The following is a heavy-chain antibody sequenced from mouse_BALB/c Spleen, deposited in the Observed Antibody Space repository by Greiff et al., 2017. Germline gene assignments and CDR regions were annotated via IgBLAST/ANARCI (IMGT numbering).Heavy chain of an antibody. V-gene: IGHV1-7*01. CDR2: INPSTGYT. D-gene: IGHD2-4*01. Sequence: QVQLQQSGAELVKPGASVTMSCTASGYTFTSYWMHWVKQRPGQGLEWIGYINPSTGYTEYNQKFKDKATFTADNSSSTAYMQLSSLTSEDSAVCDSGRFDYDGAMDYWGQGTSVTVSA. CDR1: GYTFTSYW. CDR3: GRFDYDGAMDY. J-gene: IGHJ4*01.